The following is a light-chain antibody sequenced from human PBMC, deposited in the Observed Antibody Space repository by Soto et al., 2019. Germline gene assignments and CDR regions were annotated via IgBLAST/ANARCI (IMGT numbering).Light chain of an antibody. CDR2: EDT. V-gene: IGLV2-23*01. J-gene: IGLJ1*01. Sequence: QSVLTQPASVSGSPGQSITISCTGTNSDVGGYNLVSWYQQHPGKAPKLMIFEDTKRPSGVSDRFSGSKSGNTASLTVSGLQAEDEADYYCCSYASDSSYVFGSGTKVTVL. CDR1: NSDVGGYNL. CDR3: CSYASDSSYV.